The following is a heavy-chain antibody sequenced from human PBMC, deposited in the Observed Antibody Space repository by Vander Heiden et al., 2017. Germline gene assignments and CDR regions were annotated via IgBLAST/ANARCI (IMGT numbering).Heavy chain of an antibody. Sequence: QVQLVQSGAEVKRPGASVMVFCQPSGNTFTTNYMHWVRQAPGQGLEWMGIINPDGGVTSYAQKFQGRVTMTRDTSTSTVYMELSSLRSEDTAVYYCARDKDPSGNDYFDYWGQGTLVTVSS. D-gene: IGHD3-10*01. CDR3: ARDKDPSGNDYFDY. CDR1: GNTFTTNY. J-gene: IGHJ4*02. CDR2: INPDGGVT. V-gene: IGHV1-46*01.